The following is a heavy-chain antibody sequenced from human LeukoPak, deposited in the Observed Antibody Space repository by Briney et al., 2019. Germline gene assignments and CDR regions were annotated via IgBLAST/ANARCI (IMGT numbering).Heavy chain of an antibody. CDR3: ARGDDGPTHYFDY. J-gene: IGHJ4*02. CDR2: IDHSGST. D-gene: IGHD4/OR15-4a*01. Sequence: SETLSLTCAVYGGSFNGFYWSWIRQPPGKGLEWIGEIDHSGSTTYNPSLKSRVTIAVDTSKNQFSLKLSSVTAADTAVYYCARGDDGPTHYFDYWGQGTLVSVSS. CDR1: GGSFNGFY. V-gene: IGHV4-34*01.